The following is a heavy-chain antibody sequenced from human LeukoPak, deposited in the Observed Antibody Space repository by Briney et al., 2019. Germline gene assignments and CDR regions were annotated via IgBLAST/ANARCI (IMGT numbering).Heavy chain of an antibody. CDR2: ISVYSGNT. Sequence: GASVKVSCKASGYTFTSYAITWVRQAPRQGLEWMGWISVYSGNTHYALKVQGRVTMTTDTSTTTAYMELRSLRSDDTAVYYCARDYYDTSGYFYGSNYWGQGTLVTVSS. J-gene: IGHJ4*02. V-gene: IGHV1-18*01. CDR1: GYTFTSYA. D-gene: IGHD3-22*01. CDR3: ARDYYDTSGYFYGSNY.